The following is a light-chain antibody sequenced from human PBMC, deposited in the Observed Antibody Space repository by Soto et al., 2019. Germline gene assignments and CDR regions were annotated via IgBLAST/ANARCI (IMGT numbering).Light chain of an antibody. V-gene: IGLV2-14*01. J-gene: IGLJ1*01. Sequence: QSALSQLASVSGSPGQSITISSTGTNSDAGGYNYVFCYQQRSGKAPELMIYEVSHRLSGVFNRISGSESDTAASLPISGPQAEDDADYYCRTYSIISTLYVFGNGTKV. CDR3: RTYSIISTLYV. CDR1: NSDAGGYNY. CDR2: EVS.